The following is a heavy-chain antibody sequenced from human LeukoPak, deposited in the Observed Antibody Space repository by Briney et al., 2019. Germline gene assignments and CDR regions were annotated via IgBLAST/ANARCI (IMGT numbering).Heavy chain of an antibody. J-gene: IGHJ4*02. D-gene: IGHD3-3*01. CDR1: GYTFTSYY. CDR3: ARVSPSVLRFLEWLSHFDY. CDR2: INPNSGGT. V-gene: IGHV1-2*02. Sequence: ASVKVSCKASGYTFTSYYMHWVRQAPGQGLEWMGWINPNSGGTNYAQKFQGRVTMTRDTSISTAYMELSRLRSDDTAVYYCARVSPSVLRFLEWLSHFDYWGQGTLVTVSS.